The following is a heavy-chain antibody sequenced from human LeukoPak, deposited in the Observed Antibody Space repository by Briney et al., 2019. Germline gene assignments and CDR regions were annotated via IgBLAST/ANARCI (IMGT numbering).Heavy chain of an antibody. CDR1: GFPFSSYA. CDR2: VSISGGST. Sequence: WESLRLSCEASGFPFSSYAMNWVRQAPGKGLEWASTVSISGGSTNYADSVKGRFTISRDRSKNTVYLQMNSLRAEDTAVYYCAKERGYGWNHIDYWGEGTLVSVS. J-gene: IGHJ4*02. D-gene: IGHD5-18*01. CDR3: AKERGYGWNHIDY. V-gene: IGHV3-23*01.